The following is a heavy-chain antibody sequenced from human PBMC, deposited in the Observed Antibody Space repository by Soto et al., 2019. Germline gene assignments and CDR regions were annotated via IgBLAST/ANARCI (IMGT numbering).Heavy chain of an antibody. J-gene: IGHJ4*02. CDR2: IYYTGST. Sequence: PSETLSLTCTVSGGSLSSYWWSWIRQPPGKGLEWIGYIYYTGSTNYNPSLKSRVTISLDASKNQFSLKLNSATAADTAVYYCAGGPGASGTYHYFFDYWGPGTLVTVSS. CDR1: GGSLSSYW. CDR3: AGGPGASGTYHYFFDY. V-gene: IGHV4-59*01. D-gene: IGHD3-10*01.